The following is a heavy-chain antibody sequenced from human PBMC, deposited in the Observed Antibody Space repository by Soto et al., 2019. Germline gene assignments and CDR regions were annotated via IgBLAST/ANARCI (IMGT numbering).Heavy chain of an antibody. V-gene: IGHV3-53*01. D-gene: IGHD2-15*01. J-gene: IGHJ6*02. CDR3: AREIAVVAATQTTPYYYGMDV. CDR1: GFTVSSNY. Sequence: PGGSLRLSCAASGFTVSSNYMSWVRQAPGKGLEWVSVIHSGGSTYYADSVKGRFTISRDNSKNTLYLQMNSLRAEDTAVYYCAREIAVVAATQTTPYYYGMDVWGQGTTVTVSS. CDR2: IHSGGST.